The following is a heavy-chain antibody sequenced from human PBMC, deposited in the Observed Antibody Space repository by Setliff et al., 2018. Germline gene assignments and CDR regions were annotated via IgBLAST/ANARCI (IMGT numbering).Heavy chain of an antibody. V-gene: IGHV3-11*01. J-gene: IGHJ4*02. Sequence: GGSLRLSCAASGFTFSDYYMSWIRQAPGRGLEWVSYITRSGDAMYYTDSVKGRFTISRDNAKNSLYLQMNSLRAEDTAVYYCARGHTTVSTGYWGQGTLGTVSS. CDR1: GFTFSDYY. CDR2: ITRSGDAM. CDR3: ARGHTTVSTGY. D-gene: IGHD4-17*01.